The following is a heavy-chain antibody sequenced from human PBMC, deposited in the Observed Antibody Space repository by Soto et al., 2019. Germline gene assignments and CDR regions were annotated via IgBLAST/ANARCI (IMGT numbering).Heavy chain of an antibody. V-gene: IGHV3-30*18. D-gene: IGHD3-22*01. CDR1: GFTFSSYG. CDR3: AKDNSPLNYDSSGYPNY. Sequence: LSCAASGFTFSSYGMHWVRQAPGKGLEWVAVISYDGSNKYYADSVKGRFTISRDNSKNTLYLQMNSLRAEDTAVYYRAKDNSPLNYDSSGYPNYWGQGTLVTVSS. J-gene: IGHJ4*02. CDR2: ISYDGSNK.